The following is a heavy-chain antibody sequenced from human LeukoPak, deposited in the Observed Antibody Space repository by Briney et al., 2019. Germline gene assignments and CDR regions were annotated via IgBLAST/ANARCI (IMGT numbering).Heavy chain of an antibody. Sequence: SETLSLTCTVSGGSISSGGYYWSWIRQHPGKGLEWIGYIYYSGSTYYNPSLKSRVTISVDTSKNQFSLKLSSVTAADTAVYYCARSGAAEGPTHNWFDPWSQGTLITVSS. D-gene: IGHD6-13*01. V-gene: IGHV4-31*03. J-gene: IGHJ5*02. CDR2: IYYSGST. CDR1: GGSISSGGYY. CDR3: ARSGAAEGPTHNWFDP.